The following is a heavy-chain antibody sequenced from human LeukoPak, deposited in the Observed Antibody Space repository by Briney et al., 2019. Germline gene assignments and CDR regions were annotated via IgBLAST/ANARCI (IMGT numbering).Heavy chain of an antibody. CDR3: ARTYYDFWSGYFPNLDY. V-gene: IGHV3-33*08. CDR1: GFTFSSYA. D-gene: IGHD3-3*01. Sequence: GGSLRLSCAASGFTFSSYAMSWVRQAPGKGLEWVAVIWYDGSNKYYADSVKGRFTISRDNSKNTLYLQMNSLRAEDTAVYYCARTYYDFWSGYFPNLDYWGQGTLVTVSS. J-gene: IGHJ4*02. CDR2: IWYDGSNK.